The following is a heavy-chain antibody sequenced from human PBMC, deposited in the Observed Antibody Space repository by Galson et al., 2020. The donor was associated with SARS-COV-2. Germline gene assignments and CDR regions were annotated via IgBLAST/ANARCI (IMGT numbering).Heavy chain of an antibody. CDR2: INDSGST. D-gene: IGHD3-3*01. CDR1: GGSFSGYY. J-gene: IGHJ6*02. CDR3: ARGRPTYYDFWSGDRTQATYGMDV. Sequence: SETLSLTCAVYGGSFSGYYWSWIRQPPGKGLEWIGEINDSGSTNYNPSLKSRVTISGDTSKNQFSLKLSSVTAADTAVYYCARGRPTYYDFWSGDRTQATYGMDVWGQGTTVTVSS. V-gene: IGHV4-34*01.